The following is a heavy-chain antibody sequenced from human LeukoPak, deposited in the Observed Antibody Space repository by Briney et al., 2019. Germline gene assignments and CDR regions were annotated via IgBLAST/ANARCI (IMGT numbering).Heavy chain of an antibody. CDR3: AHKRRLEPVDY. CDR2: IYWNDDK. V-gene: IGHV2-5*01. Sequence: ESGPTLVKPTQTLTLTCTFSGFSLSTSGVGVGWIRQPPGKALEWLALIYWNDDKRYSPSLKSRLTITKDTSKNQVALTMTNMDPVDTATYYCAHKRRLEPVDYWGQGTLVTVSS. D-gene: IGHD1-1*01. J-gene: IGHJ4*02. CDR1: GFSLSTSGVG.